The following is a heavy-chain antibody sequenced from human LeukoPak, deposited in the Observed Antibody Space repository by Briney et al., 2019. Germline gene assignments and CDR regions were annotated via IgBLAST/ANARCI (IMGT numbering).Heavy chain of an antibody. V-gene: IGHV3-23*01. Sequence: GGSLGLSCAASGFTLSAYTMTWVRQTPGKGLEWVSFFTASDSRTNYADSVKGRFTISRDKSKNTLYLKMNSLRAEDAAVYYCARGSSRDGYNPWGQGTLVTVSS. CDR3: ARGSSRDGYNP. J-gene: IGHJ5*02. CDR2: FTASDSRT. CDR1: GFTLSAYT. D-gene: IGHD5-24*01.